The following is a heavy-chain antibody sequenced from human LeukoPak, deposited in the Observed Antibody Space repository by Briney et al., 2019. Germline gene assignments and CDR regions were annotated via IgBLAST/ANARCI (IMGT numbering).Heavy chain of an antibody. J-gene: IGHJ4*02. Sequence: DSMKGRFTISRDNAKNSLYLQMNSLRAEDTAVYYCARGGSSWYYFDYWGQGTLVTVSS. D-gene: IGHD6-13*01. CDR3: ARGGSSWYYFDY. V-gene: IGHV3-7*01.